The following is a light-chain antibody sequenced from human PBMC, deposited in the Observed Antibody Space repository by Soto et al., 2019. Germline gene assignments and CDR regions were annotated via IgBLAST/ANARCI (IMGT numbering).Light chain of an antibody. J-gene: IGKJ4*01. CDR2: YAS. Sequence: EIVMTQSPATLSLSPGERATLSCRASQSVTVNLAWFQQKPGQAPRLLIVYASQRAAGIPARFAGSGSGTDFTLTISSLEPEDFAVYYCQERSRWPRGTFGGGTKVEI. CDR3: QERSRWPRGT. V-gene: IGKV3-11*01. CDR1: QSVTVN.